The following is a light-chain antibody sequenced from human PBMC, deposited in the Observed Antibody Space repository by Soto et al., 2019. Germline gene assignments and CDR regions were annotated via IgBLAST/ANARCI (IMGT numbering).Light chain of an antibody. CDR2: GAS. J-gene: IGKJ3*01. CDR1: QSVSSSY. Sequence: EIVLTQSPGTLSLSPGERATLSCRASQSVSSSYLAWYQQKPGQAPRLLIYGASSRATGIPDRFSGSGSGTYFTLTISRLDPEDFAVSYCQQEITFGPGTKVDIK. V-gene: IGKV3-20*01. CDR3: QQEIT.